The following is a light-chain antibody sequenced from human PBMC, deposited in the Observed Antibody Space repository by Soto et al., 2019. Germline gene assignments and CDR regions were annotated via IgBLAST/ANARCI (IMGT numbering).Light chain of an antibody. Sequence: DIQLTQSPSFLSESVGDRVTVSCRASQEISTSLAWFQQKAGKVPQLLVYPASTLQDGVPSRFSGSGSGTYFTLTINSLQAEDFATYYCQHLRTYPFSFGQGTKLDIK. CDR1: QEISTS. CDR3: QHLRTYPFS. J-gene: IGKJ2*03. V-gene: IGKV1-9*01. CDR2: PAS.